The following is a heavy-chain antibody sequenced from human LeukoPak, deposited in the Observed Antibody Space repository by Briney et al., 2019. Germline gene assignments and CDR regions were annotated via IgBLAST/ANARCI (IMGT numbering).Heavy chain of an antibody. CDR3: ARDTRHYSSSSPYFDY. J-gene: IGHJ4*02. CDR2: ISSSSTI. V-gene: IGHV3-48*01. D-gene: IGHD6-6*01. CDR1: GFTFSSYS. Sequence: EPGGSLRLSCAASGFTFSSYSMNWVRQAPGKGLEWVSSISSSSTIYYADSVKGRFTISRDNAKNSLYLQMNSLRAEDTAVYYCARDTRHYSSSSPYFDYWGQGTLVTVSS.